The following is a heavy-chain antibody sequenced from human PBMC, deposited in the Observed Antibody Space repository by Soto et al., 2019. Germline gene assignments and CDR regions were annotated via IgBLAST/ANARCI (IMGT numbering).Heavy chain of an antibody. CDR2: IYSSGSV. D-gene: IGHD1-26*01. CDR1: GCFISTYS. V-gene: IGHV4-59*08. Sequence: SETLSLTCTVSGCFISTYSWNWIRQTPGKGLEWIAYIYSSGSVLYNPSLTGRVAVSVDTSKNQFSLKLSSVTAADTGVYYCARRVTQAAETAGNDNWFDPWGQGTLVTVSS. CDR3: ARRVTQAAETAGNDNWFDP. J-gene: IGHJ5*02.